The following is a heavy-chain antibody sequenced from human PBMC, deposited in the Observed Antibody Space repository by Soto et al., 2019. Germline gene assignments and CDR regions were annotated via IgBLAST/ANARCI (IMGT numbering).Heavy chain of an antibody. CDR3: GRLDYIVTPQLYQPTGPFDY. J-gene: IGHJ4*02. CDR2: IFPGDSDT. Sequence: XESLTSSLEASVYTFNAYLLGWVRQLPGKGLDWMGIIFPGDSDTRYNPSFQGQVTISVDKSISTAYLQWNSLKASESAMYYCGRLDYIVTPQLYQPTGPFDYWGQGTLVTVSS. CDR1: VYTFNAYL. V-gene: IGHV5-51*01. D-gene: IGHD2-15*01.